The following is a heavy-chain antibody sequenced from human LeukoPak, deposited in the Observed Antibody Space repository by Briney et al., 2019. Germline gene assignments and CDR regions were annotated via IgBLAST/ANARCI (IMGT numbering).Heavy chain of an antibody. CDR3: ARERPHYYGSGSYYGDYYYYYYMDV. D-gene: IGHD3-10*01. V-gene: IGHV4-59*01. Sequence: SETLSLTCTVSGGSISSYYWSWIRQPPGKGLEWIGYNYYSGSTNYNPSLKSRVTISVDTSKSQFSLKLSSVTAADTAVYYCARERPHYYGSGSYYGDYYYYYYMDVWGKGTTVTVSS. CDR2: NYYSGST. J-gene: IGHJ6*03. CDR1: GGSISSYY.